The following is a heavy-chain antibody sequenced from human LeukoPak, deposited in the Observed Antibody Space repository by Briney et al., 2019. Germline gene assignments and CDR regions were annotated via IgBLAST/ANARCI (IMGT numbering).Heavy chain of an antibody. CDR3: SRRVRGAYYYGMDV. J-gene: IGHJ6*02. CDR1: GFTFSDYW. Sequence: GGSLRLSCAASGFTFSDYWMYWVRQAPGEGLVWVSRINGDGSSTNYADSVKGRFTTSRDNARNTLYLQLSSLRAEDTALYYCSRRVRGAYYYGMDVWGQGTTVTVSS. V-gene: IGHV3-74*01. CDR2: INGDGSST. D-gene: IGHD3-10*01.